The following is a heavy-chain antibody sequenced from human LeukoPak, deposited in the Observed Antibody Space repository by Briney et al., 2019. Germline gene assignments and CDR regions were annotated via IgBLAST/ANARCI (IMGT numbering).Heavy chain of an antibody. CDR1: GFIFSSYS. V-gene: IGHV3-30*04. J-gene: IGHJ3*01. CDR3: ARNEAA. Sequence: GRSLRLSCAASGFIFSSYSMNWVRQAPGKGLEWVACITDDGRKTYHADSVKGRFTISRDDSKNTIYLQMSSLTPEDTAVYYCARNEAAWGQGTMVTVSS. D-gene: IGHD6-25*01. CDR2: ITDDGRKT.